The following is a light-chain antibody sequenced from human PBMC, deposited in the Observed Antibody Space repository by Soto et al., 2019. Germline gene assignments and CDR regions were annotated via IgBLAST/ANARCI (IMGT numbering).Light chain of an antibody. CDR2: EYY. V-gene: IGLV6-57*04. J-gene: IGLJ2*01. Sequence: NFMLTQPHSVSESPGKTVTISWTRSSGKIASKYVQWYQQRPGSPPSTVIYEYYERPSGVPDRFSGAIDSSSNSASLTISGLKTEDEADYYCQSYDNYNVVFGGGTKLTVL. CDR1: SGKIASKY. CDR3: QSYDNYNVV.